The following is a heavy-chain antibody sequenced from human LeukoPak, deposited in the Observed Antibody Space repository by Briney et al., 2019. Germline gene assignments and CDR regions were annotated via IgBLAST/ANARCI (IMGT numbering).Heavy chain of an antibody. J-gene: IGHJ6*02. V-gene: IGHV3-53*01. Sequence: GGSLRLSCAAFGFTVSSNYMSWVRQAPGKGLEWVSVIYSGGSTYYADSVKGRFTISRDNSKNTLYLQMNSLRAEDTAVYYCAREVRDIVVVPAATTYYYYYGMDVWGQGTTVTVSS. CDR2: IYSGGST. CDR1: GFTVSSNY. CDR3: AREVRDIVVVPAATTYYYYYGMDV. D-gene: IGHD2-2*01.